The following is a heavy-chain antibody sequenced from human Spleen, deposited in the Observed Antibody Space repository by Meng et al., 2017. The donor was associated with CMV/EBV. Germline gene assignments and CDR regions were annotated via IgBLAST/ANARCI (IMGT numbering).Heavy chain of an antibody. Sequence: GQAPPPGQGLVKASQHHYLPWDISAERVSRNSAAGNWIRQSPSRGLEWLGRTYDRSKWYNDYAVSVKSRITINPDTSKNQFSLQLNSVTPEDTAVYYCARDREDSSGYDYWGQGTLVTVSS. D-gene: IGHD3-22*01. CDR3: ARDREDSSGYDY. V-gene: IGHV6-1*01. J-gene: IGHJ4*02. CDR1: AERVSRNSAA. CDR2: TYDRSKWYN.